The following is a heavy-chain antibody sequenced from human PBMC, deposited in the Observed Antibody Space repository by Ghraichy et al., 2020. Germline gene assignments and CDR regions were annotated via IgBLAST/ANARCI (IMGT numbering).Heavy chain of an antibody. D-gene: IGHD1-26*01. CDR3: VRDGVGAPPFDV. V-gene: IGHV3-74*01. CDR2: IKGDSSST. J-gene: IGHJ3*01. CDR1: GFTFSSNW. Sequence: GESLNISCAASGFTFSSNWMHWVRQAPGKGLVWVARIKGDSSSTSYADSVKGRFTISRDNAMNTLYLLMNSLRADDTAVYYCVRDGVGAPPFDVWGQGTTVTVSS.